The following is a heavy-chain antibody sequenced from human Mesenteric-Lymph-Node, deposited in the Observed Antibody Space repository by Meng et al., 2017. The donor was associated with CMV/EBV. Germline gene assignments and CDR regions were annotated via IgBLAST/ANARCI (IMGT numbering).Heavy chain of an antibody. V-gene: IGHV3-7*01. CDR3: ARGERDLTG. Sequence: GGSLRLSCAVYGGSFSGYYWSWVRQAPGKGLEWVANIKQDGSEKYYVDSVKGRFTISRDNAKNSLYLQMNSLRAEDTAVYYCARGERDLTGWGQGTLVTVSS. CDR1: GGSFSGYY. CDR2: IKQDGSEK. D-gene: IGHD3-16*01. J-gene: IGHJ4*02.